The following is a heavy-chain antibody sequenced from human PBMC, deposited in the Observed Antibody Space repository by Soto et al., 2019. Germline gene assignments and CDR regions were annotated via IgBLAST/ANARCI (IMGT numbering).Heavy chain of an antibody. Sequence: QVQLVESGGGVVQPGRSLRLSCAASGFTFSSYGMHWVRQAPGKGLEWVAAIWYDGSNKYYADSVKGRFTISRDNSKNTLYLQMNSLGAEDTAVYYCARESITMVRGVDYWGQGTLVTVSS. V-gene: IGHV3-33*01. J-gene: IGHJ4*02. CDR2: IWYDGSNK. D-gene: IGHD3-10*01. CDR3: ARESITMVRGVDY. CDR1: GFTFSSYG.